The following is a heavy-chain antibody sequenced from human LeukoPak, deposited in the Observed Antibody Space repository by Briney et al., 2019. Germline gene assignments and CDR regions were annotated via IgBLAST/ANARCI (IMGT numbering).Heavy chain of an antibody. CDR2: IYPGDSDT. CDR3: ARGIRTTMVRGVIIQFWFDP. CDR1: GYRFTSYW. Sequence: GGSLQISCQGSGYRFTSYWIGWVRQLPGKGLGWVGIIYPGDSDTRYSPSFQGQVTISSAKSISTAYLQWSSLKASDTAMYYCARGIRTTMVRGVIIQFWFDPWGQGTLVTVSS. D-gene: IGHD3-10*01. J-gene: IGHJ5*02. V-gene: IGHV5-51*01.